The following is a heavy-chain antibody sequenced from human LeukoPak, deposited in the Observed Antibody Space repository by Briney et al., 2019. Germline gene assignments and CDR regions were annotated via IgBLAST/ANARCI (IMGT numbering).Heavy chain of an antibody. Sequence: GGSLRLSCAASGFTFSSYGMHWVRQAPGKGLEWVAVIWYDGSNKYYADSVKGRFTISRDNSKNTLYLQMNSLRAEDTAVYYCAKVTHDFWSAFDYWGQGTLVTISS. D-gene: IGHD3-3*01. J-gene: IGHJ4*02. V-gene: IGHV3-30*02. CDR2: IWYDGSNK. CDR1: GFTFSSYG. CDR3: AKVTHDFWSAFDY.